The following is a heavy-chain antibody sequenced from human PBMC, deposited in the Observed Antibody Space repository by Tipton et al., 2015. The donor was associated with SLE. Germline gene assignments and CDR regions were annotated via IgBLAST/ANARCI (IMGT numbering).Heavy chain of an antibody. CDR1: GGSFSGDY. V-gene: IGHV4-34*01. CDR2: INHSGST. Sequence: TLSLTCAVYGGSFSGDYWSWIRQPPGKGLVWIGEINHSGSTNYNPSLKSRVTISVDTSKNQFSLKLSSVTAADTAVYYCARLERIIAALRGFDFWGQVTLVTVSS. J-gene: IGHJ4*02. D-gene: IGHD6-6*01. CDR3: ARLERIIAALRGFDF.